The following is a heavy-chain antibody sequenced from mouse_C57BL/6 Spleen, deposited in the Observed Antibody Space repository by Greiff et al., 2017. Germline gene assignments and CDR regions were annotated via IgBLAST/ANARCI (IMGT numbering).Heavy chain of an antibody. CDR3: ARQGDYYVRSGYFDY. J-gene: IGHJ1*03. V-gene: IGHV5-15*01. CDR1: GYTFSDYG. CDR2: ISNLAYSI. D-gene: IGHD1-1*01. Sequence: EVKLMESGGGLVQPGGSLKLSCAASGYTFSDYGLAWVRQAPRKWPEWVAFISNLAYSINYADTVKGRFNIARENAKNTLYLSMSSLRSEDTAMYYCARQGDYYVRSGYFDYWGTGTTVTVSS.